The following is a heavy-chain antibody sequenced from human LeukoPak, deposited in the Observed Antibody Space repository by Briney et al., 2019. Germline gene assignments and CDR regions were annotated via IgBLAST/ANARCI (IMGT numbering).Heavy chain of an antibody. D-gene: IGHD4-11*01. CDR3: ARGLGGRATVVFY. V-gene: IGHV3-33*01. Sequence: GGSLRLSCAASGFTFSSYGMHWVRQAPGKGLEWVAVIWYDGSNKYYADSVKGRFTISRDNSKNTLYLQMNSLRAEDTAVYYCARGLGGRATVVFYWGQGTLVTVSS. J-gene: IGHJ4*02. CDR1: GFTFSSYG. CDR2: IWYDGSNK.